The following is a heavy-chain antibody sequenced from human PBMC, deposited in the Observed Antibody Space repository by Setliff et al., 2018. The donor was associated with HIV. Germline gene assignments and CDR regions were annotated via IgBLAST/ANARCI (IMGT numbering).Heavy chain of an antibody. V-gene: IGHV4-39*01. Sequence: SETLSLTCTVSGGSISNSDFYWGWIRQSTGKGLEWIGSIDYGGATYYNSTLQRRVTISAETSKNQCYLKLTSVTAADTAIYYCARPYDSLSGWGKGVLVTVSS. CDR3: ARPYDSLSG. J-gene: IGHJ4*02. D-gene: IGHD3-22*01. CDR2: IDYGGAT. CDR1: GGSISNSDFY.